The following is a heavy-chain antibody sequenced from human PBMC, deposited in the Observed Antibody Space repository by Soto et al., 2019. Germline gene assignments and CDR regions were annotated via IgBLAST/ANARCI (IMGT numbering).Heavy chain of an antibody. CDR2: NIPIFGTA. CDR3: ARAPILVGETTYENYFDY. CDR1: GGTFSNFV. J-gene: IGHJ4*02. D-gene: IGHD2-21*01. V-gene: IGHV1-69*01. Sequence: QVQLVQSGAKEKKPGSSVKVSCKASGGTFSNFVISWVRQAPGQGLEWMGGNIPIFGTANYAQKFQGRVTIIADESTGTTYMELTSLRSEDTAVYYCARAPILVGETTYENYFDYWGQGTLVTVSS.